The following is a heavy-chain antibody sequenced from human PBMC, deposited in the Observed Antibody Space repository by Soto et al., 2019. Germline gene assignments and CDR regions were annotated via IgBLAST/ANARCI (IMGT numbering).Heavy chain of an antibody. CDR2: ISYDGSNK. Sequence: QVQLVESGGGVVQPGRSLRLSCAASGFTFSSYGMHWVRQAPGKGLEWVAVISYDGSNKYYADSVKGRFTISRDNSKNTLYLQMNSLRAEDTAVYYCAKDVVVXXTTGLGDYYYYYGMDVWGQGTTVTVSS. D-gene: IGHD2-21*01. CDR1: GFTFSSYG. V-gene: IGHV3-30*18. CDR3: AKDVVVXXTTGLGDYYYYYGMDV. J-gene: IGHJ6*02.